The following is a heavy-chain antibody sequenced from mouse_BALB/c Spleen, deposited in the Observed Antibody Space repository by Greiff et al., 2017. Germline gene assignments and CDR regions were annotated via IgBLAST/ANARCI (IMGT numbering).Heavy chain of an antibody. Sequence: EVQLQQSGPELVKPGASVKVSCKASGYAFTSYNMYWVKQSHGKSLEWIGYIDPYNGGTSYNQKFKGKATLTVDKSSSTAYMHLNSLTSEDSAVYYCARSTNSLLRPAHWYFDVWGAGTTVTVSS. V-gene: IGHV1S135*01. CDR3: ARSTNSLLRPAHWYFDV. D-gene: IGHD1-2*01. CDR1: GYAFTSYN. J-gene: IGHJ1*01. CDR2: IDPYNGGT.